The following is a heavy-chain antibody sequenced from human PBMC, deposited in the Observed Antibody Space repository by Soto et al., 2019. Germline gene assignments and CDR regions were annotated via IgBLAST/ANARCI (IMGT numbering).Heavy chain of an antibody. Sequence: QVQLVQSGAEVKKPGASVKVSCKASGYTFTSYGISWVRQAPGQGLEWMGWISAYNGNTNYAQKLQGRVTMTTDTSTSTAYMELRSLRSDDTAVYYSARQVYSSSRSHYYGMDVWGQGTTVTVSS. CDR3: ARQVYSSSRSHYYGMDV. V-gene: IGHV1-18*01. CDR2: ISAYNGNT. J-gene: IGHJ6*02. CDR1: GYTFTSYG. D-gene: IGHD6-6*01.